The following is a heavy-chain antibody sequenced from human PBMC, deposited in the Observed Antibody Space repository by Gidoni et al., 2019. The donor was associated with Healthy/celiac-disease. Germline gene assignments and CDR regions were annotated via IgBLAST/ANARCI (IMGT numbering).Heavy chain of an antibody. CDR2: SRNKGNSYTT. V-gene: IGHV3-72*01. Sequence: EVQLVESGGGLVQPGGSLRLSCASSGFTFRDHYMDWVRQAPGKGLEWVGRSRNKGNSYTTEYAASVKGRFTISRDDSKNSLYLQMNSLKTEDTAVYYCARSIVGATNRYYFDYWGQGTLVTVSS. CDR1: GFTFRDHY. CDR3: ARSIVGATNRYYFDY. J-gene: IGHJ4*02. D-gene: IGHD1-26*01.